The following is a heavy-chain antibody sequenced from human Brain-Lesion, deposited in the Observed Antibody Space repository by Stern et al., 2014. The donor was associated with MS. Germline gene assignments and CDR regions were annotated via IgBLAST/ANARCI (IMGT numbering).Heavy chain of an antibody. Sequence: QVQLVESGPGLVKPSQTLSLSCTVSGGSISSGGYYWSWIRQPAGKGLEWIGRIFNSGRTSYKPSLKSRGPLSIDTSQNQISPRLTPMTAADTAVYYCARGRVVPGFQYYATDVWGQGTTVIVSS. CDR2: IFNSGRT. CDR3: ARGRVVPGFQYYATDV. D-gene: IGHD2-2*01. J-gene: IGHJ6*02. V-gene: IGHV4-61*02. CDR1: GGSISSGGYY.